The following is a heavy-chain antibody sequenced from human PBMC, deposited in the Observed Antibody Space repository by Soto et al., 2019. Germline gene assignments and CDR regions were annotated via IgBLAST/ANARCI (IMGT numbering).Heavy chain of an antibody. Sequence: SETLSLTCTVSGGSISSCGYYWSWIRQHPRKGLEWIGYIYYSGGTYYNPSLKSRVTISVDTSKNQFSLKLSSVTSADTAVYYCARDRLSYDFANWFDPWGQGTQVTVSS. D-gene: IGHD3-3*01. CDR3: ARDRLSYDFANWFDP. J-gene: IGHJ5*02. CDR2: IYYSGGT. V-gene: IGHV4-31*03. CDR1: GGSISSCGYY.